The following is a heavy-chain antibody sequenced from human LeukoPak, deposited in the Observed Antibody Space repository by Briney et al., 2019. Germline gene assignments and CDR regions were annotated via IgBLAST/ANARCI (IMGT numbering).Heavy chain of an antibody. Sequence: PGGSLRLSCAASGFTFSSYGMHWVRQAPGKGLEWVAVISYDGSNKYYADSVKGRFTISRDNSKNTLYLQMNSLRAEDTAVYYCARVLTMVRESAFDIWGQGTMVTVSS. CDR2: ISYDGSNK. J-gene: IGHJ3*02. CDR1: GFTFSSYG. D-gene: IGHD3-10*01. V-gene: IGHV3-30*03. CDR3: ARVLTMVRESAFDI.